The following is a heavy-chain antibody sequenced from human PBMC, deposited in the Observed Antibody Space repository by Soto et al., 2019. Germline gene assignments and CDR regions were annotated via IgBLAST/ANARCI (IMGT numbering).Heavy chain of an antibody. CDR1: GFSYSSYA. CDR2: ISGSGGNT. CDR3: AKGPYGDHTYYFDY. J-gene: IGHJ4*02. V-gene: IGHV3-23*01. D-gene: IGHD4-17*01. Sequence: GGSLILSCAASGFSYSSYAMNWVRQVPGKGLEWLSVISGSGGNTNYADSVKGRFTMSRDNSKNTLYLQMNSLRAEDTAVYFCAKGPYGDHTYYFDYWGQGTPVTVSS.